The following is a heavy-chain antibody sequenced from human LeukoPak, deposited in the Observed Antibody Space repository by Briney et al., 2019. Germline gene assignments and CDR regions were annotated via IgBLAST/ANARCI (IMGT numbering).Heavy chain of an antibody. D-gene: IGHD3-22*01. CDR1: GYTFTGYY. V-gene: IGHV1-2*02. J-gene: IGHJ3*02. CDR3: ARGSENYYDSSGPYI. Sequence: ASVKVSCKASGYTFTGYYMHWVRQAPGQGLEWMGWINPNSGGTNYAQKFQGRVTMTRDTSISTAYMELSRLRSDDTAVYYCARGSENYYDSSGPYIWGQGTMVTVSS. CDR2: INPNSGGT.